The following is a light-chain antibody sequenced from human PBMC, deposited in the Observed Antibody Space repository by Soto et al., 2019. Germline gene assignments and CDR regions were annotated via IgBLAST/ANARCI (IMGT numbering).Light chain of an antibody. Sequence: SYELTQPPSVSVSPGQTASITCSGDKLGDKYACWYQQKPGQSPVVVIYKDDQRPSGIPERFSGSNSGNTATLTISGTQAMDEADYYCQAWDSSTGVFGTGTKVTVL. J-gene: IGLJ1*01. CDR1: KLGDKY. CDR3: QAWDSSTGV. CDR2: KDD. V-gene: IGLV3-1*01.